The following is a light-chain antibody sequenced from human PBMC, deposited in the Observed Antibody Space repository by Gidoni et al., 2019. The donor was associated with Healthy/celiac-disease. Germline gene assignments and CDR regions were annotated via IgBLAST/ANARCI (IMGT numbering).Light chain of an antibody. CDR3: QQYNSWCS. V-gene: IGKV1-5*03. Sequence: DIQMTQSPSTLSASVGDRVTITCRASQSISSWLAWYQQKPGKAPKLLIYKASSLESGVPSRFSGSGSGTEFTLTISSLQPDDFATYYCQQYNSWCSFGQGTELEIK. J-gene: IGKJ2*04. CDR1: QSISSW. CDR2: KAS.